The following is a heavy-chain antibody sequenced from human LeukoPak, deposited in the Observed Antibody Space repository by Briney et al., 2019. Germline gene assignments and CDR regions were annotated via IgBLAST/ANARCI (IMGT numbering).Heavy chain of an antibody. V-gene: IGHV3-74*01. J-gene: IGHJ4*02. CDR3: ARDRMVTYFDY. D-gene: IGHD5-18*01. CDR2: IYIDGSST. CDR1: GFTFSSYW. Sequence: GGSLRLSCAASGFTFSSYWMHWVRQAPGKGLVRVSRIYIDGSSTSYADSVKGRFTISRDNSKNTLYLQMNSLRAEDTAMYYCARDRMVTYFDYWGQGTLVTVSS.